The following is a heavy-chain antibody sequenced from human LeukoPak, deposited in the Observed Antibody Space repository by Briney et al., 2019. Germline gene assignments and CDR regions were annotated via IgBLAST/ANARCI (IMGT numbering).Heavy chain of an antibody. CDR1: GGSFSGYY. CDR3: ARGSVDNWKARWFDA. D-gene: IGHD1-1*01. Sequence: SETLSLTCAVYGGSFSGYYCSWIRQPPGKGLEWIGEINHSGSTNYNPSLKSRVTISVDTSKNQFSLKLSSVTAADTAVYYCARGSVDNWKARWFDASGEGTLVTVSS. J-gene: IGHJ5*02. V-gene: IGHV4-34*01. CDR2: INHSGST.